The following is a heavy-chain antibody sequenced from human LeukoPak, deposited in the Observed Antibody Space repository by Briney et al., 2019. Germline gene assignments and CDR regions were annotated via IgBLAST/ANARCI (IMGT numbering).Heavy chain of an antibody. CDR2: ISAYNGNT. CDR1: GYTFTSYG. V-gene: IGHV1-18*01. J-gene: IGHJ4*02. Sequence: ASVKVSCKASGYTFTSYGISWARQAPGQGLEWMGWISAYNGNTNYAQKLQGRVTMTTDTSTSTAYMELRSLRSDDTAVYYCARGVWDGYNSLVPPKLDYWGQGTLVTVSS. CDR3: ARGVWDGYNSLVPPKLDY. D-gene: IGHD5-24*01.